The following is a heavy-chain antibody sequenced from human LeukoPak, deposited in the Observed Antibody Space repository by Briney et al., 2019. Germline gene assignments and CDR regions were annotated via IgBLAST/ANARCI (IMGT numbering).Heavy chain of an antibody. CDR2: ISSSSSYI. D-gene: IGHD3-9*01. CDR3: ATLTGYYNVAVDY. CDR1: GFTFSSYR. Sequence: GGSLRLSCPASGFTFSSYRMNWFRQPPGKGLEGFSSISSSSSYIYYADSVKGRFTISRDNAKNSLYLQMNSLRAEDTAVYYCATLTGYYNVAVDYWGQGTLVTVSS. V-gene: IGHV3-21*01. J-gene: IGHJ4*02.